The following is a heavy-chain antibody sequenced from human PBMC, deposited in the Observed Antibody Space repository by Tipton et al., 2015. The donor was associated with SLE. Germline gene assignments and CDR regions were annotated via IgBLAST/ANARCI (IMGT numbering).Heavy chain of an antibody. J-gene: IGHJ4*02. D-gene: IGHD2-21*02. CDR2: INWNGGST. V-gene: IGHV3-20*04. CDR3: AKGEGGGDPSFEY. Sequence: SLKLSCAASGFTFEDYGMNWVRQAPGEGLEWVSGINWNGGSTGYADSVEGRFTISRDNCKNTLYLEMNSLRAEDTAVYYCAKGEGGGDPSFEYWGQGTMVTVSS. CDR1: GFTFEDYG.